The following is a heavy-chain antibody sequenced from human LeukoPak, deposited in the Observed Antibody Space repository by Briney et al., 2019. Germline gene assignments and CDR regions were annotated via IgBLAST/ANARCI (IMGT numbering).Heavy chain of an antibody. V-gene: IGHV1-2*02. D-gene: IGHD3-3*01. Sequence: ASVKVSCKASGYTFTGYYMHWVRQAPGQGLEWMGWINPNSGGTNYAQKFQGRVTMIRDTSISTAYMELSRLRSDDTAVYYCARQLSYDFWSSDYWGQGTLVTVSS. CDR3: ARQLSYDFWSSDY. CDR1: GYTFTGYY. CDR2: INPNSGGT. J-gene: IGHJ4*02.